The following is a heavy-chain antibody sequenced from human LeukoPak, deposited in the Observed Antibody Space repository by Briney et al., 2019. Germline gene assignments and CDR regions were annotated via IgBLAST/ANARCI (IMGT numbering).Heavy chain of an antibody. CDR1: GFTFSDYT. J-gene: IGHJ4*02. CDR3: ARDPSRQAAVAGFDY. V-gene: IGHV3-30-3*01. D-gene: IGHD6-19*01. CDR2: ISYDGSNK. Sequence: GGSLRLSCAASGFTFSDYTMNWVRQAPGKGLEWVAVISYDGSNKYYADSVKGRFTISRDNSKNTLYLQMNSLRAEDTAVYYCARDPSRQAAVAGFDYWGQGTLVTVSS.